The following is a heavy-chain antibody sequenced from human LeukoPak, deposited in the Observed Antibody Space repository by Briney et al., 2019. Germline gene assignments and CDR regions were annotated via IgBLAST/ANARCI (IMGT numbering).Heavy chain of an antibody. Sequence: GGSLRLSCTASGFTFNNSWMHWVRQAPGKGLMWVSRINSDGTSTSYADSVEGRFTISRDNAKNTLYLQMNSLRAEDTAVYYCARPLGPRNTVTTPAPFDYWGQGTLVTVSS. D-gene: IGHD4-17*01. V-gene: IGHV3-74*01. CDR3: ARPLGPRNTVTTPAPFDY. CDR1: GFTFNNSW. CDR2: INSDGTST. J-gene: IGHJ4*02.